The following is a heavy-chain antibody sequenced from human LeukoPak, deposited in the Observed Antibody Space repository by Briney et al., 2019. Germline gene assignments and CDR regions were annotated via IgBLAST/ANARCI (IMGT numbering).Heavy chain of an antibody. D-gene: IGHD2-2*01. CDR3: VCTSCPPKYNWFDP. CDR1: GFTFSSYS. Sequence: GGSLRLSCAASGFTFSSYSMNWVRQAPGKGLEWVSSISSSSSYIYYADSVKGRFTISRDNAKNSLYLQMNSLRAEDTAVYYCVCTSCPPKYNWFDPWGQGTLVTVSS. CDR2: ISSSSSYI. V-gene: IGHV3-21*01. J-gene: IGHJ5*02.